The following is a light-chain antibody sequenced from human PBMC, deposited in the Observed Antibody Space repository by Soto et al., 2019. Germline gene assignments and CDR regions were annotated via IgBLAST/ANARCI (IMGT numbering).Light chain of an antibody. CDR1: SSNIGSGYD. V-gene: IGLV1-40*01. CDR3: QSYDSSLSGFV. CDR2: DDF. Sequence: QSVLTQPPSVSGAPGQRVTICCTGSSSNIGSGYDVHWYQQLPGTAPKLLIYDDFNRPSGVPDRFSGSKSGTSASLAITGLQAEDETDYYCQSYDSSLSGFVFGTGTRSPS. J-gene: IGLJ1*01.